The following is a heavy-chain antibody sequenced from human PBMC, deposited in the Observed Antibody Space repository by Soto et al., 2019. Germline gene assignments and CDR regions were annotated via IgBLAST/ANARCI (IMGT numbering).Heavy chain of an antibody. CDR3: ARGRTAALIETRLFRVLFDL. D-gene: IGHD3-10*01. Sequence: QVQLQQWGAGLLKPSETLSLTCAVSGGSLGGFHWSWIRQPPGKGLEWIGEISRSGSTNYGPSLKSRVTMSMDTSRNQVSLNLSSVTDADTAVYYCARGRTAALIETRLFRVLFDLWGRGNLVTVSS. CDR1: GGSLGGFH. CDR2: ISRSGST. V-gene: IGHV4-34*01. J-gene: IGHJ4*01.